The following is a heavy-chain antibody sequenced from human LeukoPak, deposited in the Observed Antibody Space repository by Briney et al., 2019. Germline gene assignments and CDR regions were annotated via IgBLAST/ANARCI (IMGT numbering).Heavy chain of an antibody. CDR1: GFTFSSYW. V-gene: IGHV3-7*03. J-gene: IGHJ6*02. CDR2: IKQDGSEK. Sequence: PGGSLRLSCAASGFTFSSYWMSWVRQAPGKGLEWVANIKQDGSEKYYVDSVKGRFTISRDNAKNSLYLQMNSLRAKDTAVYYCARYSGSYEVNYYYYYGMDVWGQGTTVTVSS. D-gene: IGHD1-26*01. CDR3: ARYSGSYEVNYYYYYGMDV.